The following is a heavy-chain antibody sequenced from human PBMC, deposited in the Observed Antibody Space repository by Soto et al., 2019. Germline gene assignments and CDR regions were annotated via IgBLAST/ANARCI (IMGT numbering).Heavy chain of an antibody. CDR3: ARDRAGGWLVSSHYFDD. CDR2: ISYDGSNK. J-gene: IGHJ4*01. Sequence: GGSLRLSCAASGFTVSSYAMHWVRQAPGKGLEWVAVISYDGSNKYYADSVKGRFTISRDNSKNTLYLQMNSLRAEDTAVYYCARDRAGGWLVSSHYFDDWGHGT. D-gene: IGHD6-19*01. CDR1: GFTVSSYA. V-gene: IGHV3-30-3*01.